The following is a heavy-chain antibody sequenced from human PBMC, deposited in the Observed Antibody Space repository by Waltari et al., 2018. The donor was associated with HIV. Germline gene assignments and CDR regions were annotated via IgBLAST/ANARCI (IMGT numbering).Heavy chain of an antibody. CDR2: INPNSGGT. J-gene: IGHJ3*02. CDR1: TGYY. CDR3: ARVVGDYYDSSGYYGAFDI. Sequence: TGYYMHWVRQAPGQGLEWMGWINPNSGGTNYAQKFQGRVTMTRDTSISTAYMELSRLRSDDTAVYYCARVVGDYYDSSGYYGAFDIWGQGTMVTVSS. V-gene: IGHV1-2*02. D-gene: IGHD3-22*01.